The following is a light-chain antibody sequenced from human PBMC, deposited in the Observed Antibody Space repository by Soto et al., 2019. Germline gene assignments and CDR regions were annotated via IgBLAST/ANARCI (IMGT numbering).Light chain of an antibody. J-gene: IGKJ1*01. V-gene: IGKV1-39*01. CDR2: AAS. Sequence: DIQMTQSRATLSAGVGDRVTITCRARQRISTYLNWDPQKPGKAPTLLIYAASSLQSGVPSWFSGGGSGTDFTLTINTRQPEYFATYVCQQCYSSPRTFGQGTKVESK. CDR1: QRISTY. CDR3: QQCYSSPRT.